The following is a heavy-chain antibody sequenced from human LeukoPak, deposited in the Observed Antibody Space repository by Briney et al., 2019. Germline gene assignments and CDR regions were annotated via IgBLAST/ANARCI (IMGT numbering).Heavy chain of an antibody. CDR2: ISGSGGST. V-gene: IGHV3-23*01. D-gene: IGHD4-17*01. Sequence: GGSLRLSCAASGFTFSDYYMTWVRQAPGKGLEWVSAISGSGGSTYYADSVKGRFTISRDNSKNTLYLQMNSLRAEDTAVYYCARSMTTVTTEGSYYYGMDVWGQGTTVTVSS. J-gene: IGHJ6*02. CDR3: ARSMTTVTTEGSYYYGMDV. CDR1: GFTFSDYY.